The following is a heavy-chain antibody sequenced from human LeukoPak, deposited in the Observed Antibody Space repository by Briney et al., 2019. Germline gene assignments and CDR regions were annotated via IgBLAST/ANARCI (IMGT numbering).Heavy chain of an antibody. V-gene: IGHV1-2*04. J-gene: IGHJ4*02. CDR2: INPNSGDT. Sequence: ASVKVSCKASGYTFTGYYMHWVRQTPGQGLEWMGWINPNSGDTNYAQKFQGWVTMTRDTSISTAYMELSSLRSEDTAVYYCARDLEGMSGWFDYWGQGTLVTVSS. CDR1: GYTFTGYY. D-gene: IGHD6-19*01. CDR3: ARDLEGMSGWFDY.